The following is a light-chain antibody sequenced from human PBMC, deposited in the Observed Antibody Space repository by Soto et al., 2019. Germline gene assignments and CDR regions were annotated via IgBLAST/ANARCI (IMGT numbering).Light chain of an antibody. CDR2: GAS. V-gene: IGKV3-20*01. CDR3: QHYDSSPT. CDR1: QSVSSNY. Sequence: EIVLTQSPGTLSLSPGEGATLSCRASQSVSSNYLAWYQQKPGQAPRLLIYGASSRAGGIPGKFSGSGSGTDFTLTISRLEPEDFAVYFCQHYDSSPTFGLGTKLEIK. J-gene: IGKJ2*01.